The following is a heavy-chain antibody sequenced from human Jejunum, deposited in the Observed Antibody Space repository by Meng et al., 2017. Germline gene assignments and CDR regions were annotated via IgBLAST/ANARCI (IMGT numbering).Heavy chain of an antibody. V-gene: IGHV1-46*01. J-gene: IGHJ4*02. CDR1: GYTFSTYY. D-gene: IGHD5-24*01. Sequence: ASVKVSCKASGYTFSTYYMHWVRQAPGQGLEWMGLINPTGGSTSYAQKFQGRVTMTRDTSTRTVYMELSSLRSEDTAVYYCARGYNNYNYLYFDYWGQGTLVTVSS. CDR2: INPTGGST. CDR3: ARGYNNYNYLYFDY.